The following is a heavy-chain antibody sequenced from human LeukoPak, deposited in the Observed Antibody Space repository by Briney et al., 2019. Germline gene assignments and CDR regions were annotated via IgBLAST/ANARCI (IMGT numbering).Heavy chain of an antibody. CDR3: ARLSGDITVFDL. D-gene: IGHD7-27*01. CDR2: IKRDGSEK. Sequence: PGGSLRLSCAASGFTFSDYYMTWIRQAPGKGLEWVATIKRDGSEKYYVDSVKGRFTVSRDNAKNSLYLQMNSLRADDTAVYYCARLSGDITVFDLWGQGTLVTVSS. CDR1: GFTFSDYY. J-gene: IGHJ4*02. V-gene: IGHV3-7*01.